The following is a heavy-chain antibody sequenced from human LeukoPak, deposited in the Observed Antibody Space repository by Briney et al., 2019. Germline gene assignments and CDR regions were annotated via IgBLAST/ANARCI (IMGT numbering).Heavy chain of an antibody. J-gene: IGHJ6*02. CDR1: GFTFSNYA. CDR3: ARVRGGDFWSGYWSYYGMDV. CDR2: ISYDGSNK. D-gene: IGHD3-3*01. Sequence: GGSLRLSCAASGFTFSNYAMHWVRQAPGKGLEWVAVISYDGSNKYYADSVKGRFTISRDNSKNTLYLQMNSLRAEDTAVYYCARVRGGDFWSGYWSYYGMDVWGQGTTVTVSS. V-gene: IGHV3-30-3*01.